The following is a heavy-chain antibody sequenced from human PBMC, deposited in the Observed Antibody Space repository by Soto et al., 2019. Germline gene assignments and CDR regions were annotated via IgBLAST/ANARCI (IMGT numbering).Heavy chain of an antibody. CDR2: IDKSGGDT. CDR3: AKDTYSRSWYF. CDR1: GFTFTNYL. J-gene: IGHJ4*02. Sequence: EVQLLESGGDLVQPGGSLRLSCAASGFTFTNYLMTWVRQAPGKGLEWVSYIDKSGGDTYYADSVKGRFTISRDNSKNTLYLQMNGLRAEDTALYYCAKDTYSRSWYFWGQGTLVTVSS. V-gene: IGHV3-23*05. D-gene: IGHD2-2*01.